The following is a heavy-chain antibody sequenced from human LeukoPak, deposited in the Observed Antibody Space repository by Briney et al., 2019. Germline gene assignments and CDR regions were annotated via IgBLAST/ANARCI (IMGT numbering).Heavy chain of an antibody. CDR1: GFTVSSNY. V-gene: IGHV3-53*01. Sequence: GGSLRLSCAASGFTVSSNYMSWGRQAPGKGLERGSVIYRGGSTYYTDSVKGRVTISRDNSKNTLYLQMNSLRAEDTAVYYCARCKYDFWSGPMDVWGKGATVTVSS. CDR2: IYRGGST. D-gene: IGHD3-3*01. CDR3: ARCKYDFWSGPMDV. J-gene: IGHJ6*03.